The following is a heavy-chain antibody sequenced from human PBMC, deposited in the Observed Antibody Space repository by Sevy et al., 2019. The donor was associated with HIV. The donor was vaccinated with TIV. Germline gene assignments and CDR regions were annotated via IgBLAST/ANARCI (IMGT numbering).Heavy chain of an antibody. J-gene: IGHJ4*02. V-gene: IGHV3-7*01. CDR3: ARDLNWAHDY. Sequence: GGSLRLSCVGSGFTFSSHWMSWVRQAPGTGLEWVATIKPDGREKYYADFLKGRFTIYRDNAKNSLYLQMNSLRVEDTAVYDCARDLNWAHDYWGQGTLVTVSS. CDR2: IKPDGREK. D-gene: IGHD7-27*01. CDR1: GFTFSSHW.